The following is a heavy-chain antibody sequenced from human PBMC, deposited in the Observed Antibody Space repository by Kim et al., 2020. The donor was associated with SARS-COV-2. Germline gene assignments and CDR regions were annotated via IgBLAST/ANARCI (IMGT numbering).Heavy chain of an antibody. J-gene: IGHJ4*03. CDR1: GFSLSTSGVG. CDR2: IYWDDDK. D-gene: IGHD5-18*01. V-gene: IGHV2-5*02. CDR3: AHRPGAMVLGYFDY. Sequence: SGPTLVNPTQTLTLTCTFSGFSLSTSGVGVGWIRQPPGKALEWLALIYWDDDKRYSPSLKSRLTITKDTSKNHVVLTMTNMDAVDTATYYCAHRPGAMVLGYFDYCGQGTLVTVSS.